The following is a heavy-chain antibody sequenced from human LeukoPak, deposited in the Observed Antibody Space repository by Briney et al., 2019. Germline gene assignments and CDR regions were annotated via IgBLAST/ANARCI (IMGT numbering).Heavy chain of an antibody. D-gene: IGHD1-7*01. Sequence: SETLSLTCTVSGGSISSGGHYWSWIRQLPGKGLERIGYIYYSGTFYYNPSLKSRVTMSADTSKNQFSLKLSSVTAADTAVYYCARDRGYNWNYAAFDYWGQGTLVTVSS. CDR3: ARDRGYNWNYAAFDY. CDR1: GGSISSGGHY. CDR2: IYYSGTF. J-gene: IGHJ4*02. V-gene: IGHV4-31*03.